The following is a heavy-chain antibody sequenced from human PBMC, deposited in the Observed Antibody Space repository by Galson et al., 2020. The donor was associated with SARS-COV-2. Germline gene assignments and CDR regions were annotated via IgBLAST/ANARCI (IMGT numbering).Heavy chain of an antibody. CDR3: ARHRPYYDRSVDDY. CDR1: GYTFTSYG. J-gene: IGHJ4*02. D-gene: IGHD3-22*01. Sequence: ASVKVSCKASGYTFTSYGISWVRQAPGQGLEWMGWISAYNGNTNYAQKLQGRVTMTTDTSTSTAYMELRSLRSDDTAVYYCARHRPYYDRSVDDYWGQGTLVTVSS. CDR2: ISAYNGNT. V-gene: IGHV1-18*01.